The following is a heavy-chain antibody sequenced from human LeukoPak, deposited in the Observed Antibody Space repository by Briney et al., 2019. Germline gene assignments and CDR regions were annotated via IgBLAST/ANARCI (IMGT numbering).Heavy chain of an antibody. CDR2: INHSGSA. D-gene: IGHD5-12*01. Sequence: NSSETLSLTCAVYGGSFSGYYWSWIRQPPGRGLEWIGEINHSGSANYNPSLKSRVTISVDTSKNQFSLKLSSVTAADTAVYYCARRGLGLRRFDYWGQGTLVTVSS. V-gene: IGHV4-34*01. CDR1: GGSFSGYY. J-gene: IGHJ4*02. CDR3: ARRGLGLRRFDY.